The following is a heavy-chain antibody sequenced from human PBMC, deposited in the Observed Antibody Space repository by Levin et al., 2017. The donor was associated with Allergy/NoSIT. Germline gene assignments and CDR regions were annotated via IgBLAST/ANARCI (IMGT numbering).Heavy chain of an antibody. Sequence: GESLKISCAASGFTFSSYGMHWVRQAPGKGLEWVAVISYDGSNKYYADSVKGRFTISRDNSKNTLYLQMNSLRAEDTAVYYCAKTDWNFGFDYWGQGTLVTVSS. CDR3: AKTDWNFGFDY. CDR1: GFTFSSYG. CDR2: ISYDGSNK. V-gene: IGHV3-30*18. D-gene: IGHD1-7*01. J-gene: IGHJ4*02.